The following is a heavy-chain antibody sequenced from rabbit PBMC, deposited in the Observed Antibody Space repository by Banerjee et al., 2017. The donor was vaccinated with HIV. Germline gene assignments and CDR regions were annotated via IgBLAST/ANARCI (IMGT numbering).Heavy chain of an antibody. CDR2: IDAGSTGNT. D-gene: IGHD6-1*01. Sequence: QEQLVESGGGLVQPEGSLTLPCTASGFSFSSTYWICWVRQAPGKGPEWIACIDAGSTGNTYYVSWAKGRFTISRTSSTTVTLQMTSLTAADTATYFCASWDGYAGYPYAFNLWGQGTLVTVS. CDR3: ASWDGYAGYPYAFNL. CDR1: GFSFSSTYW. J-gene: IGHJ6*01. V-gene: IGHV1S45*01.